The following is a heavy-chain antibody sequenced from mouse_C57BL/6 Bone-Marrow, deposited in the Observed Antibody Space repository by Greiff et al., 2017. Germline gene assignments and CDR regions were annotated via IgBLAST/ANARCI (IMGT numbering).Heavy chain of an antibody. CDR2: IYPRSGNT. CDR1: GYTFTSYG. V-gene: IGHV1-81*01. Sequence: VQLQQSGAELARPGASVKLSCKASGYTFTSYGISWVKQRTGQGLELIGEIYPRSGNTYYNEEFKGKATLTAYKSSSTAYMELRSLTSEDSAVYFCASSYYSNYPWFAYWGQGTLVTVAA. CDR3: ASSYYSNYPWFAY. D-gene: IGHD2-5*01. J-gene: IGHJ3*01.